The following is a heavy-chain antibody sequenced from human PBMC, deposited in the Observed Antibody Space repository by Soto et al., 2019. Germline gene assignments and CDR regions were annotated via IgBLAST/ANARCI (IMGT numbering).Heavy chain of an antibody. V-gene: IGHV1-46*01. D-gene: IGHD4-4*01. Sequence: SVKVSCKASVYTFTSYYMHWVRQAPGQGLEWMGIINPSGGSTSYAQKFQGRVTMTRDTSTSTVYMELSSLRSEDTAVYYCARPMTTVTAFDYWGQGTLVTVSS. CDR1: VYTFTSYY. J-gene: IGHJ4*02. CDR2: INPSGGST. CDR3: ARPMTTVTAFDY.